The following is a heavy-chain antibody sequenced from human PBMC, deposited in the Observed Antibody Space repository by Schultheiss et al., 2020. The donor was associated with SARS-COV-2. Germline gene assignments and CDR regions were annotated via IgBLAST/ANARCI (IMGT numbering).Heavy chain of an antibody. Sequence: ASVKVSCKASGYTFKRYDINWVRQATGQGLEYMGWMNPDSGNTGYAQKFQDRVTMTRDTSTNTAYMQLTSLRSDDTAVYYCANYPSSGFDYWGQGTLVTVSS. CDR1: GYTFKRYD. CDR3: ANYPSSGFDY. J-gene: IGHJ4*02. V-gene: IGHV1-8*01. D-gene: IGHD6-19*01. CDR2: MNPDSGNT.